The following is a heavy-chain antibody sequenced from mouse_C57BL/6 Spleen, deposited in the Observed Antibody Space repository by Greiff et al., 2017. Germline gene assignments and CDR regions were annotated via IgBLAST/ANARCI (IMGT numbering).Heavy chain of an antibody. D-gene: IGHD1-1*01. V-gene: IGHV1-64*01. CDR3: AREGGFITTVVATDY. J-gene: IGHJ2*01. CDR1: GYTFTSYW. Sequence: VQLQQPGAELVKPGASVKLSCKASGYTFTSYWMHWVKQRPGQGLEWIGMIHPNSGSTNYNEKFKSKATLTVDKSSSTAYMQLSSLTSEDSAVYYCAREGGFITTVVATDYWGQGTTRTVSS. CDR2: IHPNSGST.